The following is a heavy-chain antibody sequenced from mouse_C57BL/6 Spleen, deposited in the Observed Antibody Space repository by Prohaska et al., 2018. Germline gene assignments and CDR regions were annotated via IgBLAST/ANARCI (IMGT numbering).Heavy chain of an antibody. CDR2: IYPRSGNT. CDR3: ARSVYYFDY. CDR1: GYTFTSYG. V-gene: IGHV1-81*01. J-gene: IGHJ2*01. Sequence: GAELARPVASVKLSCNASGYTFTSYGISWVKQRTVQGLEWIGEIYPRSGNTYYNEKFKGKATLTADKSSSTAYMELRSLTSEYSAVYFCARSVYYFDYWGQGTTPTVSS.